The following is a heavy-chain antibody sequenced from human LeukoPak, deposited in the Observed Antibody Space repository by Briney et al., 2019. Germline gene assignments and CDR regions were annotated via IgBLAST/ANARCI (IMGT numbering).Heavy chain of an antibody. CDR2: INRSGRT. Sequence: KPSETLCLTCAAYGGSFSGYCWSWVRQPPGKGLEWIGEINRSGRTNYNPSLKSRVTISVDTSKNQFSLKLSSVTAADTAVYYCARASSYYDILTGPLAVGYMDVWGKGTTVTVSS. CDR3: ARASSYYDILTGPLAVGYMDV. CDR1: GGSFSGYC. D-gene: IGHD3-9*01. V-gene: IGHV4-34*01. J-gene: IGHJ6*03.